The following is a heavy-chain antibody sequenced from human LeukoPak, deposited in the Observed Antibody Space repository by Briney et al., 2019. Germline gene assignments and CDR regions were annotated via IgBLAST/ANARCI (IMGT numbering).Heavy chain of an antibody. CDR3: ARDYDSSFYYRTDY. CDR2: ISTYSGDT. Sequence: ASVKVSCKASGYTFTGYYMHWVRQAPGQGLEWMGWISTYSGDTDYAQTLQGRVTMTTDTATSTIYMELRNLRSDDTAVYYCARDYDSSFYYRTDYWGQGTLVTVSS. CDR1: GYTFTGYY. V-gene: IGHV1-18*04. D-gene: IGHD3-22*01. J-gene: IGHJ4*02.